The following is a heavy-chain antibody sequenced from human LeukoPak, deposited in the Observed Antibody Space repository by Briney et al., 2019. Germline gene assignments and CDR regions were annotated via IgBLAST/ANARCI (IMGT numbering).Heavy chain of an antibody. CDR3: ARLEHSGWYYYNMPPDY. CDR1: GYSFTSYW. J-gene: IGHJ4*02. Sequence: RGESLKISCKGSGYSFTSYWIAWVRQVPGKGLEWMGIIYPGDSDTRYSPSFQGQVTISADKSISTAYLQRSSLKASDTAMYYCARLEHSGWYYYNMPPDYWGQGTLVTVSS. CDR2: IYPGDSDT. D-gene: IGHD6-13*01. V-gene: IGHV5-51*01.